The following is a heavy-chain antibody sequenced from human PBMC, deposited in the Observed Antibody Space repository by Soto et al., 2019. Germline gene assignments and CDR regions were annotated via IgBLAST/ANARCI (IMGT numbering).Heavy chain of an antibody. CDR2: IIPIFGTA. CDR3: AGRCDGTNCLGHFDS. D-gene: IGHD2-2*01. J-gene: IGHJ4*02. V-gene: IGHV1-69*06. CDR1: GGTFNNYV. Sequence: QVQLVQSGAEVKKPGSSVKVSCRASGGTFNNYVINWVLQAPGQGLEWMAGIIPIFGTANYAQKFQGRVRIVLDKATSTAYIELNSLKSEDTAVYYCAGRCDGTNCLGHFDSGAQGTLVTVSS.